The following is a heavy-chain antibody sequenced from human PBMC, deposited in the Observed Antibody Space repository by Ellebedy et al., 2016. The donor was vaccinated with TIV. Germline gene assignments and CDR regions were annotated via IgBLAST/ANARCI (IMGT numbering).Heavy chain of an antibody. V-gene: IGHV3-53*01. CDR1: GFTVSNTY. CDR2: IYSGGST. D-gene: IGHD3-10*01. J-gene: IGHJ2*01. Sequence: GESLKISCAASGFTVSNTYMGWVRQAPGKGLDWVSVIYSGGSTYYADSVKGRFTISRDNSKNTLFLQMNSLRAEDTAVYYCAQDPRRWYFDLWGRGTLVTVSS. CDR3: AQDPRRWYFDL.